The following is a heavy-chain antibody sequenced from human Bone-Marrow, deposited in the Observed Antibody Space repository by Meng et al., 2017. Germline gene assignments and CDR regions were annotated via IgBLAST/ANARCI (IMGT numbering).Heavy chain of an antibody. Sequence: GGSLRLSCAASGFTFSDYWMLWIRQVPGKGLVWVSRINGDGSITDYADSVKGRFTISRDNAKNSLYLQMNSLRAEDTAVYYCARVNRWGYSYGYSDIWGQGTMVTVSS. V-gene: IGHV3-74*01. CDR1: GFTFSDYW. D-gene: IGHD5-18*01. CDR2: INGDGSIT. J-gene: IGHJ3*02. CDR3: ARVNRWGYSYGYSDI.